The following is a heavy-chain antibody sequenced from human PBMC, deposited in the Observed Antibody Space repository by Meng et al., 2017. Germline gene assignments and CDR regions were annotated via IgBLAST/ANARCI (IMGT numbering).Heavy chain of an antibody. J-gene: IGHJ4*02. V-gene: IGHV4-34*01. Sequence: QEQLQQWGAGLLKPSETLPLTCAVYGGSFSGYYWSWIRQPPGKGLEWIGEINHSGSTNYNPSLKSRVTISVDTSKNQFSLKLSSVTAADTAVYYCARVGSFLRDYWGQGTLVTVSS. D-gene: IGHD2/OR15-2a*01. CDR1: GGSFSGYY. CDR3: ARVGSFLRDY. CDR2: INHSGST.